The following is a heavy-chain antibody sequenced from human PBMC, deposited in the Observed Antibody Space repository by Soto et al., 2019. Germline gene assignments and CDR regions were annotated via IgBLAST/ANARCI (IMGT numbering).Heavy chain of an antibody. V-gene: IGHV3-48*01. J-gene: IGHJ3*02. CDR1: GFTFSSYS. CDR2: ISSSSSTI. Sequence: PGGSLRLSCAASGFTFSSYSMDWVRQAPGKGLEWVSYISSSSSTIYYADSVKGRFTISRDNAKNSLYLQMNSLRAEDTAVYYCARVGRTTVATRAFDIWGQGTMVTVSS. CDR3: ARVGRTTVATRAFDI. D-gene: IGHD4-17*01.